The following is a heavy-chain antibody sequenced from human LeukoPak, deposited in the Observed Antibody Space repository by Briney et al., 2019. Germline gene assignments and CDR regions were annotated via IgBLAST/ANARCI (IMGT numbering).Heavy chain of an antibody. Sequence: PSETLSLTCAVYGGSFSGYYWSWIRQPPGKGLEWIGEINHSGSTNYNPSLKSRVTISVDTSKNQFSLKLSSVTAADTAVYYCARVFGVVNYYFDYWGQGTLVTVPS. CDR3: ARVFGVVNYYFDY. J-gene: IGHJ4*02. D-gene: IGHD3-3*01. CDR2: INHSGST. V-gene: IGHV4-34*01. CDR1: GGSFSGYY.